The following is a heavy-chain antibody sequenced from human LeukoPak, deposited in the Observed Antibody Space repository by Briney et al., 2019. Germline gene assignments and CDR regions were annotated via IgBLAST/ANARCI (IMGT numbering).Heavy chain of an antibody. Sequence: GGSLRLSCAASGFTFSSYSMSWVRQAPGKGLEWVSAISGSGGSTYYADSVKGRFTISRDNSKNTLYLQMNSLRAEDTAVYYCAKRSSSWKFFDYWGQGTLVTVSS. V-gene: IGHV3-23*01. J-gene: IGHJ4*02. CDR1: GFTFSSYS. CDR3: AKRSSSWKFFDY. CDR2: ISGSGGST. D-gene: IGHD6-13*01.